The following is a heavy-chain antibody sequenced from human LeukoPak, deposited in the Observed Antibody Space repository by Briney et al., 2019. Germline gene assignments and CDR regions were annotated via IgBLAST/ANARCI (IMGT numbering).Heavy chain of an antibody. V-gene: IGHV4-4*07. D-gene: IGHD1-7*01. CDR2: VYTSGST. CDR1: GGSISGYY. Sequence: SETLSLTCSVSGGSISGYYWTWIRQPAGKGLEWIGRVYTSGSTHYNPSLKTRLTMSVDTSKNQFSLKLRSVTAADTAVYYCARLITGTTTAFDIWGQGTMVTVSS. CDR3: ARLITGTTTAFDI. J-gene: IGHJ3*02.